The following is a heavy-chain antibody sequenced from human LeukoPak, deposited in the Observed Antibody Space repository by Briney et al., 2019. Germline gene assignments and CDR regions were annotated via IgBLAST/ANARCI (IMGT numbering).Heavy chain of an antibody. J-gene: IGHJ4*02. CDR1: GYTFTDLY. Sequence: ASVTVSCTASGYTFTDLYIHWVRQAPGQGLEWMGWINTRSGGTRYAQNFQGRVTMTSDTSISSAYMELSRLRSDDRAVYYCARDLYGGTSATFDYWGQGTLVTVSS. CDR3: ARDLYGGTSATFDY. D-gene: IGHD4-23*01. V-gene: IGHV1-2*02. CDR2: INTRSGGT.